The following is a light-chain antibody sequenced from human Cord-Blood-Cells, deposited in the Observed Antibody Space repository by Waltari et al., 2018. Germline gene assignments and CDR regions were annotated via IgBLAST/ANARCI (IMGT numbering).Light chain of an antibody. CDR1: SSNIGSNY. CDR3: AAWDDSLSGPV. V-gene: IGLV1-47*01. J-gene: IGLJ3*02. CDR2: RTN. Sequence: QSVLTQPPSASGTPGQRVTISCSGSSSNIGSNYVYWYQQPPGTAPKLLSYRTNLLSSGVPDRFPGSKSGASASLAISGLRSEDEADYYCAAWDDSLSGPVFGGGTKLTVL.